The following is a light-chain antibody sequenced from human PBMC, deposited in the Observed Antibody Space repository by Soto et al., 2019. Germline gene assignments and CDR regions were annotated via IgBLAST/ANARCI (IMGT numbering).Light chain of an antibody. CDR1: QDIVNS. J-gene: IGKJ2*01. CDR3: QQFDNLPYT. Sequence: DLPMTQSPSSLSASVGDRVTITCQASQDIVNSLNWYQQKPGKAPNLLIYDASNLQTGVPSRFSGGGSGTDFTFTISTLQPEDIATYFCQQFDNLPYTFGQGTKLEIK. CDR2: DAS. V-gene: IGKV1-33*01.